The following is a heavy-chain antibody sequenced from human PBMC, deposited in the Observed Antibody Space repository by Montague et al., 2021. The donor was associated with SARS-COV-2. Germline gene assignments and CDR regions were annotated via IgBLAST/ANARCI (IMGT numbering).Heavy chain of an antibody. D-gene: IGHD3-3*01. J-gene: IGHJ6*03. CDR1: GYTFTSYD. CDR2: MNPNSGNT. V-gene: IGHV1-8*01. Sequence: SVRVSCKASGYTFTSYDINWVRQATGQGLEWMGWMNPNSGNTGYAQKFQGRVTMTRDTSISTAYTELSILRSEDTAVYYCARAILGVVIIGTPYYYYMDVWGKGTTVTVSS. CDR3: ARAILGVVIIGTPYYYYMDV.